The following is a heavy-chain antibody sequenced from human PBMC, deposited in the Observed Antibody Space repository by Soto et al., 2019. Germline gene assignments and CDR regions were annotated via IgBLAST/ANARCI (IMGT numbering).Heavy chain of an antibody. CDR3: ARSLRDYYDSSGYYPT. CDR2: IYYSGST. V-gene: IGHV4-59*08. Sequence: SETLSLTCTVSGGSISSYYWSWIRQPPGKGLEWIGYIYYSGSTNYNPSLKSRVTISVDTSKNQFSLKLSSVTAADTAVYYCARSLRDYYDSSGYYPTWGQGTLVTVSS. D-gene: IGHD3-22*01. CDR1: GGSISSYY. J-gene: IGHJ5*02.